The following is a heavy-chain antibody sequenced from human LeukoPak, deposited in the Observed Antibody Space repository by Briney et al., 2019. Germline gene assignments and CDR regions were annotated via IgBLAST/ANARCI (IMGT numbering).Heavy chain of an antibody. CDR1: GGSISSYY. J-gene: IGHJ4*02. D-gene: IGHD1-26*01. CDR2: IYYSGST. Sequence: SETLSLTCTVSGGSISSYYWSWIRQPPGKGLEWIGYIYYSGSTNYNPSHKSRVTISVDTSKNQFSLKLSSVTAADTAVYYCARVKYSGSYYYFDYWGQGTLVTVSS. V-gene: IGHV4-59*01. CDR3: ARVKYSGSYYYFDY.